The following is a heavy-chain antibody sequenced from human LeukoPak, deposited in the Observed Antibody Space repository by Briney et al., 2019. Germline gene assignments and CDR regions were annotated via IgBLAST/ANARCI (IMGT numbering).Heavy chain of an antibody. CDR1: GFTFSSYA. CDR2: ISGSGGST. J-gene: IGHJ4*02. V-gene: IGHV3-23*01. Sequence: GGSLRLSCAASGFTFSSYAMSWVRQAPGKGLEWVSAISGSGGSTYYADSVKGRFTISRDNAKNSLYLQMNSLRAEDTAVYYCAKWELYSGFYYIDYWGQGTLATVSS. D-gene: IGHD1-26*01. CDR3: AKWELYSGFYYIDY.